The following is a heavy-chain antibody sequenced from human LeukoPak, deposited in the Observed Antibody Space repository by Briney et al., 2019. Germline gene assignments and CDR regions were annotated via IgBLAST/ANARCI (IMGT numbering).Heavy chain of an antibody. CDR2: IIPIFGIA. J-gene: IGHJ1*01. Sequence: GSSVKVSCKASGGTFSSYAISWVRQAPGQGLEWMGRIIPIFGIANYAQKFQGRVTITADKSTSTAYMELSSLRSEDTAVYYCARLGYCSGGSCYSTEYFQHWGQGTLVTVSS. CDR1: GGTFSSYA. D-gene: IGHD2-15*01. V-gene: IGHV1-69*04. CDR3: ARLGYCSGGSCYSTEYFQH.